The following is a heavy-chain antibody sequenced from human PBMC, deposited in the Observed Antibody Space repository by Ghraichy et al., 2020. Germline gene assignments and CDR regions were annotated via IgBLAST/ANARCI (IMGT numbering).Heavy chain of an antibody. J-gene: IGHJ2*01. CDR1: GGSISSSSYY. Sequence: SETLSLTCTVSGGSISSSSYYWAWIRQPPGKGLEWIGSIYYSGSTYYNQSLKSRVNISVDTSKNQFSLKLSSVTAADTALYYCARGWGPIREAKFSIAVGYHNLYCDLWGRGTLVTVSS. D-gene: IGHD6-19*01. CDR3: ARGWGPIREAKFSIAVGYHNLYCDL. V-gene: IGHV4-39*07. CDR2: IYYSGST.